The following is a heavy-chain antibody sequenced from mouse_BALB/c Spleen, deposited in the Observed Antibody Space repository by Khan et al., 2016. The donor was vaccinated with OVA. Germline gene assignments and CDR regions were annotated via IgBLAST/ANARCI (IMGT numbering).Heavy chain of an antibody. V-gene: IGHV1S136*01. CDR2: INPYNDGT. Sequence: EVQLQESGPELVTPGASVKMSCKASGYTFTSYVMHWVKQKPGQGLEWIGFINPYNDGTKYNEKFKGKATLTSDKSSGKSGMELSRLTSEDSAVYCCARSTCYGNPYAMDYWGQGTSVTVSS. J-gene: IGHJ4*01. CDR3: ARSTCYGNPYAMDY. D-gene: IGHD2-10*01. CDR1: GYTFTSYV.